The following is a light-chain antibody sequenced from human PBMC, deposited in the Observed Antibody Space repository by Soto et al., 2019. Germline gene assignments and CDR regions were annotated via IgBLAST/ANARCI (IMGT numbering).Light chain of an antibody. J-gene: IGLJ1*01. Sequence: QSVLTQPPSVSGAPGQRVTISCTGRSSNIGAGYDVHWYQQLPGTAPKLLIYGNSNRPSGVPDQFSGSKSGTSASLAITGLQAEDEADYYCQSYDSSLSGYVFGTGTKLTVL. V-gene: IGLV1-40*01. CDR3: QSYDSSLSGYV. CDR2: GNS. CDR1: SSNIGAGYD.